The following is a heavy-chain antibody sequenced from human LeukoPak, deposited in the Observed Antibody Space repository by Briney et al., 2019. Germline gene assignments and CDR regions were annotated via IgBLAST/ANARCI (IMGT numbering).Heavy chain of an antibody. V-gene: IGHV3-23*01. CDR2: ISGSGGST. CDR1: GFTFSSYA. D-gene: IGHD3-9*01. Sequence: TGGSLRLSCAASGFTFSSYAMSWVRQAPGKGLEWVSAISGSGGSTYYADSVKGRFTISRDNSKNTLYLQMNSLRAEDTAVYYCARGGFDILSGSYDAFDVWGQGTMVTVSS. CDR3: ARGGFDILSGSYDAFDV. J-gene: IGHJ3*01.